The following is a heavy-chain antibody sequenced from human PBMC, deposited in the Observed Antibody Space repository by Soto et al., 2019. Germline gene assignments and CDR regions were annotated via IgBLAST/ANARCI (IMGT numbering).Heavy chain of an antibody. Sequence: AAVKVCCKACGYTFTSYGISWVRQAPGQGLEWMGWISAYNGNTNYAQKLQGRVTMTTDTSTSTAYMELRSLRSDDTAVYYCARGSLDTAYTYYYYYGMDVWGQGTTVTVSS. V-gene: IGHV1-18*04. CDR2: ISAYNGNT. J-gene: IGHJ6*02. CDR1: GYTFTSYG. CDR3: ARGSLDTAYTYYYYYGMDV. D-gene: IGHD5-18*01.